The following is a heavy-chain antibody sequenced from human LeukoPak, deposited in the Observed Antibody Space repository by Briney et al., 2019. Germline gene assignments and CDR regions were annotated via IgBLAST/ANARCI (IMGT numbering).Heavy chain of an antibody. J-gene: IGHJ4*02. CDR3: ARDLYWGASDY. Sequence: GGSLRLSCAAAGFTFSSHWMHWVRQAPGKGLVWVSRINKDGSSTFYADSVKGRFTISRDNAKNTLYLQMNSLGVEDTAVYYCARDLYWGASDYWGQGTLVTVSS. CDR1: GFTFSSHW. D-gene: IGHD1-26*01. CDR2: INKDGSST. V-gene: IGHV3-74*01.